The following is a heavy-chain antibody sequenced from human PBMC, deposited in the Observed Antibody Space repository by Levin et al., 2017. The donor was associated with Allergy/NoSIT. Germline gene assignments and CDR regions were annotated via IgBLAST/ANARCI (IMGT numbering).Heavy chain of an antibody. V-gene: IGHV3-21*01. CDR3: ARDLLGYSYFDY. Sequence: SGGSLRLSCAASGFTFSSYSMNWVRQAPGKGLEWVSSISSSSSYIYYADSVKGRFTISRDNAKNSLYLQMNSLRAEDTAVYYCARDLLGYSYFDYWGQGTLVTVSS. CDR1: GFTFSSYS. CDR2: ISSSSSYI. J-gene: IGHJ4*02. D-gene: IGHD5-18*01.